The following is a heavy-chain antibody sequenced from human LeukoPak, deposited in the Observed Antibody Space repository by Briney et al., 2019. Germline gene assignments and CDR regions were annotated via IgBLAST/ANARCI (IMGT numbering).Heavy chain of an antibody. V-gene: IGHV1-46*01. J-gene: IGHJ5*02. CDR3: VRRWRYTDWFDP. D-gene: IGHD1-14*01. Sequence: ASVKVSCKASGYTFTKFYMHWVRQAPGQGLEWMGIIDPSDDSTIYAQKFQGRVTVTRDTSTSTVYMELSSLRSEAMAVYHCVRRWRYTDWFDPWGQGTLVTVSS. CDR1: GYTFTKFY. CDR2: IDPSDDST.